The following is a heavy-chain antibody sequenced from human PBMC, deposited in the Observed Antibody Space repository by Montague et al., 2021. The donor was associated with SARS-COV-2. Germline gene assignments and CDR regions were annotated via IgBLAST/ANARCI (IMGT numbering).Heavy chain of an antibody. CDR3: AKQRGTITTTFDY. CDR1: GFTFNTYA. J-gene: IGHJ4*02. V-gene: IGHV3-23*01. CDR2: ISGSGGT. Sequence: SLRLSCAASGFTFNTYAMSWVRQAPGQGLEWVACISGSGGTYYAGYVKGRFAISRDTSNNTLYLQMNSLRAEDTAIYYCAKQRGTITTTFDYWGQGSLVTVS. D-gene: IGHD1-1*01.